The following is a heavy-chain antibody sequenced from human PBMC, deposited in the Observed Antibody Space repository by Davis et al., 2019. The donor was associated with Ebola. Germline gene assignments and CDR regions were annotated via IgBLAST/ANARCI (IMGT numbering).Heavy chain of an antibody. V-gene: IGHV4-4*02. CDR1: GGSISSGNW. CDR2: IYDSGST. D-gene: IGHD3-10*01. Sequence: SETLSLTCTVSGGSISSGNWWNWVRPPPGKGLEWIGEIYDSGSTNYNPSLKSRVTISVDKSKNQFSLKLSSVTAADTAVYYCARAYGSGSYGNSWGQGTLVTVSS. J-gene: IGHJ4*02. CDR3: ARAYGSGSYGNS.